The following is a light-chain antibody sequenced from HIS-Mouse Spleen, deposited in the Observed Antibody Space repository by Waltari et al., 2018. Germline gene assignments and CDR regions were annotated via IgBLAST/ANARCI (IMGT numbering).Light chain of an antibody. Sequence: SYVLTQPPSVSVAPGKTARITCGGNNIGSKSVHWYQQKPGQAPVLVVYDDSDRPSGMPERVAGSKAGNTATLTRGRVEAGDEADYYCKVWDSSSDHVVFGGGTKLTVL. CDR3: KVWDSSSDHVV. V-gene: IGLV3-21*03. CDR1: NIGSKS. J-gene: IGLJ2*01. CDR2: DDS.